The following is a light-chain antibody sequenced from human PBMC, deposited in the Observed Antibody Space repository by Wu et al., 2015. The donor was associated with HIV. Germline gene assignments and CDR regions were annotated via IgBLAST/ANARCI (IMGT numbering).Light chain of an antibody. Sequence: EIVMTQSPVTLSVSPGERVTLSCRASQSVSNNLAWYQLKPGQAPRLLIYGASTRATDVPPRFSGKGSDTEFSLSISGLQSEDFAVYYCQQYNYWPRTFGQGTKWEI. CDR1: QSVSNN. J-gene: IGKJ1*01. V-gene: IGKV3-15*01. CDR3: QQYNYWPRT. CDR2: GAS.